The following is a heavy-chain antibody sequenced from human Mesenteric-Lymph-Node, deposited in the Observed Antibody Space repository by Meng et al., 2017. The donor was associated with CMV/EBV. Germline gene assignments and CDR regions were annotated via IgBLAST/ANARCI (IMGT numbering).Heavy chain of an antibody. D-gene: IGHD2-2*01. CDR1: GFTVSSNY. CDR3: AKGLASYHLLLYY. Sequence: GESLKISCAASGFTVSSNYMSWVRQAPGKGLEWVSVIYSGGSTYYADSVKGRFTISRDNSKNTLYLQMNSLKSEDTAVYYCAKGLASYHLLLYYWGQGTLVIVSS. J-gene: IGHJ4*02. V-gene: IGHV3-53*05. CDR2: IYSGGST.